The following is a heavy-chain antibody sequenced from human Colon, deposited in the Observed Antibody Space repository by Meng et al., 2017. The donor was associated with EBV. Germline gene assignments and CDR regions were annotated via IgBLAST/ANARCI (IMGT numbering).Heavy chain of an antibody. V-gene: IGHV4-34*01. CDR1: GGSFSDSY. CDR3: ASSDCSGGTCYLDC. CDR2: INHVGST. Sequence: QLQLNQWGAGLLKPSETLSLTCTVYGGSFSDSYWTWIRQPPGKGLEWIGEINHVGSTTYNPSLKSRVTISVDTSKNQFSLKLSSVTAADAAVYYCASSDCSGGTCYLDCWGQGTLVTVAS. D-gene: IGHD2-15*01. J-gene: IGHJ4*02.